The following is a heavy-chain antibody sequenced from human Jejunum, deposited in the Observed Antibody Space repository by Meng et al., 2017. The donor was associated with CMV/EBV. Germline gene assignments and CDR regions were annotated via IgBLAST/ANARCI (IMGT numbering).Heavy chain of an antibody. D-gene: IGHD2-2*01. Sequence: FRSYAMTWVRQAPGKVLEWVSLIYSGGSDTFYAGSVKGRFTISRDNSKDMLYLQMNSLRAEDTAVYFCVKRLYCGSTTCSKGMDVWGQGTTVTVSS. CDR3: VKRLYCGSTTCSKGMDV. J-gene: IGHJ6*02. V-gene: IGHV3-23*03. CDR1: FRSYA. CDR2: IYSGGSDT.